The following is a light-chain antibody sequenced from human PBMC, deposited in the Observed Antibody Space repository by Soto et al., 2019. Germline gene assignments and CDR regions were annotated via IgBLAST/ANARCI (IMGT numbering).Light chain of an antibody. CDR3: QQFGGSHWT. CDR2: GAS. CDR1: QSVSSSY. J-gene: IGKJ1*01. Sequence: ESVMTQSPGTLSLSPGERATLSCRASQSVSSSYLAWYQQRAGQAPRLPVYGASRRATGIPDRFSGSGSGTDFTLTISTLEAEDFAVYYCQQFGGSHWTFGQGTKVEIK. V-gene: IGKV3-20*01.